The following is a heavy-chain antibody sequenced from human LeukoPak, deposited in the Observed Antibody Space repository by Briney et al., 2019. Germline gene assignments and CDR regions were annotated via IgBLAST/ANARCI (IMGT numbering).Heavy chain of an antibody. CDR2: ISSSSSYI. J-gene: IGHJ4*02. V-gene: IGHV3-21*01. D-gene: IGHD3-10*01. Sequence: KAGGSLRLSCAASGFTFSSYSMNWVRQAPGKGLEWVSSISSSSSYIYYADSVKGRFTISRDDAKNSLYLQMNSLRAGDTAAYYCARAATSYGSGSYYNGYYFDYWGQGTLVTVSS. CDR1: GFTFSSYS. CDR3: ARAATSYGSGSYYNGYYFDY.